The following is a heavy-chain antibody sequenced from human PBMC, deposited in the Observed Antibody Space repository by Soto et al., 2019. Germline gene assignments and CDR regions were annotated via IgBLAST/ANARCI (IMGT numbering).Heavy chain of an antibody. CDR2: IYYSGST. V-gene: IGHV4-31*03. Sequence: QVQLQESGPGLVKPSQTLSLTCTVSGGSISSGGYYWSWIRQHPGKGLDWIGYIYYSGSTYYNPSLKSRVTISVDTSKNHFSLKPSSVTAADTAVYYCASLSPRHEFDYWGQGSLVTVSS. J-gene: IGHJ4*02. CDR1: GGSISSGGYY. CDR3: ASLSPRHEFDY. D-gene: IGHD6-6*01.